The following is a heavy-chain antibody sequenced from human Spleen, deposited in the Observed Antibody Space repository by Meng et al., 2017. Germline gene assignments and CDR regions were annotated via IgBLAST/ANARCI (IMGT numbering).Heavy chain of an antibody. CDR1: GYTFLDYW. Sequence: ASVKVSCKASGYTFLDYWLHWVRRAPGQGLEWMGRINPKSGDTHYAQRFQGRVAMTRDTSISTAYMQLSGLRSEDTDKYYCARDEDITAGGKLFGDYWGQGTLVTVSS. J-gene: IGHJ4*02. CDR2: INPKSGDT. CDR3: ARDEDITAGGKLFGDY. V-gene: IGHV1-2*05. D-gene: IGHD6-13*01.